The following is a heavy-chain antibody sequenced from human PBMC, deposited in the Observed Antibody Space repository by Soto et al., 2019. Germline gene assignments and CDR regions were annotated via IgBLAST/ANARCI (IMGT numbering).Heavy chain of an antibody. J-gene: IGHJ5*02. D-gene: IGHD6-13*01. Sequence: SETLSLTCTVSGGSISSGGYYWSWIRQPPGKGLEWIGYIYHSGSTYYNPSLKSRVTISVDRSKNQFSLKLSSVTAADTAVYYCARGDSSSFLEFDPWGQGTLVTVSS. V-gene: IGHV4-30-2*01. CDR2: IYHSGST. CDR3: ARGDSSSFLEFDP. CDR1: GGSISSGGYY.